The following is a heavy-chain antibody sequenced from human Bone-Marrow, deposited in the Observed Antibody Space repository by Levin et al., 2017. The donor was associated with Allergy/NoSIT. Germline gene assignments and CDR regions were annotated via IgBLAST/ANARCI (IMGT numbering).Heavy chain of an antibody. D-gene: IGHD3-10*01. CDR3: AREAGSGEHFDY. V-gene: IGHV1-18*01. Sequence: ASVKVSCKASGYTLTSYRISWVRQAPGQGLEWMGWISPYSGDTGYLQSLQGRLTVTIDTSTSTVYMELRSLRSDDTAVFYCAREAGSGEHFDYWGQGTLVTVSS. J-gene: IGHJ4*02. CDR1: GYTLTSYR. CDR2: ISPYSGDT.